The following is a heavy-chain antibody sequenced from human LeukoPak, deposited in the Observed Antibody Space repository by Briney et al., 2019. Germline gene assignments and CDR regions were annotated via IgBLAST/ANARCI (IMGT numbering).Heavy chain of an antibody. CDR3: ARVSYCGGDCSTGSFDY. Sequence: GGSLRLSCAASGFTFSSYSMNWVRQAPGKGLEWVSSISSSSSYIYYADSVKGRFTISRDNAKNSLYLQMNSLRAEDTVVYYCARVSYCGGDCSTGSFDYWGQGTLVTVSS. V-gene: IGHV3-21*01. CDR1: GFTFSSYS. J-gene: IGHJ4*02. D-gene: IGHD2-21*02. CDR2: ISSSSSYI.